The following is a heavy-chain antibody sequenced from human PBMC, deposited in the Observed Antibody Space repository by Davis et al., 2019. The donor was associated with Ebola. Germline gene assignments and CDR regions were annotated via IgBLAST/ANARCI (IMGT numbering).Heavy chain of an antibody. CDR1: GFTFGNYA. J-gene: IGHJ4*02. CDR3: ARSRIVATTDY. V-gene: IGHV3-23*01. Sequence: PGGSLRLSCAASGFTFGNYAMTWVRQAPGKGLEWVSSIHGSGTGAFYAASVKGRFTISRDNSKNTLYLQMNSLRADDTAVYFCARSRIVATTDYWGQGTLVTVSS. CDR2: IHGSGTGA. D-gene: IGHD1-26*01.